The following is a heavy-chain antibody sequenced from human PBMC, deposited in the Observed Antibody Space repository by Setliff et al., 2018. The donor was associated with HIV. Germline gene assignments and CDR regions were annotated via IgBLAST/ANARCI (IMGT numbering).Heavy chain of an antibody. CDR2: IYDTGKI. J-gene: IGHJ4*02. D-gene: IGHD3-10*01. V-gene: IGHV4-59*01. CDR1: GGSFSSYF. Sequence: KPSETLSLTCIVSGGSFSSYFWSWIRQSPGKGLEWIGNIYDTGKINYNPSLKGRVTMSIDMSEDQFSLNLRSVTAADTATYYCARVLFGQSGSYKNYYFDYWGQGTLVTVSS. CDR3: ARVLFGQSGSYKNYYFDY.